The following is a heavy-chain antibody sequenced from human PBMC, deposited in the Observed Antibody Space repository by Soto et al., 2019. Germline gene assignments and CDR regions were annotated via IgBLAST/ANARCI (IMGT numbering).Heavy chain of an antibody. V-gene: IGHV1-18*04. J-gene: IGHJ6*02. CDR1: GYTFTSYG. D-gene: IGHD4-17*01. CDR3: ARDRPTVTSNYYYYGLDV. CDR2: ISAKTADT. Sequence: ASVKVSCKASGYTFTSYGISWVRQAPGQGLEWMGWISAKTADTNYAQRLQGRVTMTTHTSTSTAYMELRSLRSDDTAVFYCARDRPTVTSNYYYYGLDVWGQGTTVTVSS.